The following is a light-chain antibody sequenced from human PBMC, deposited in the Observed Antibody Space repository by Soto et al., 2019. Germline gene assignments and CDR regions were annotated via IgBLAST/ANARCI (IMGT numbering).Light chain of an antibody. Sequence: DIVMTQSPDSLAVSLGERATINCKSSQSVLYSSNNKNYLAWYQQKPGQPPKLLIYWASTRESGVPDRFSGSGSGTDFTLTISSLQAEDVAVSYCQKYYSTPYTFGHGTKLEIK. CDR1: QSVLYSSNNKNY. J-gene: IGKJ2*01. CDR3: QKYYSTPYT. V-gene: IGKV4-1*01. CDR2: WAS.